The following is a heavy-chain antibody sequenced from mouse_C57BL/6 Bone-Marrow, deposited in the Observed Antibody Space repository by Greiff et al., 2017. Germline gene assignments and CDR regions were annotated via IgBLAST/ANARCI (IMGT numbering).Heavy chain of an antibody. J-gene: IGHJ4*01. CDR3: ARCGYYGSSFYCYAMDY. D-gene: IGHD1-1*01. CDR2: IRNKDNGYKT. CDR1: GFTFTDYY. Sequence: EVQRVESGGGLVQPGGSLSLSCAASGFTFTDYYMSWVRQPPGKALEWLGFIRNKDNGYKTEYSASVKGRITISRDNSQSILYLQMNALRAEDSATYYCARCGYYGSSFYCYAMDYWGQGTSVTVSS. V-gene: IGHV7-3*01.